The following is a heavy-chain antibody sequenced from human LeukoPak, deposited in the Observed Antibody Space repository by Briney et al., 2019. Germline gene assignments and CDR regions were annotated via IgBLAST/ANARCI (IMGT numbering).Heavy chain of an antibody. CDR2: ISSSSSYI. V-gene: IGHV3-21*01. J-gene: IGHJ5*02. D-gene: IGHD6-13*01. CDR3: ARDRAAAGVPPRRRFDP. CDR1: GFTFSSYS. Sequence: GGSLRLSCAASGFTFSSYSMNWVRQAPGKGLEWVSSISSSSSYIYYADSVKGRFTISRDNAENSLYLQMNSLRAEDTAVYYCARDRAAAGVPPRRRFDPWGQGTLVTVSS.